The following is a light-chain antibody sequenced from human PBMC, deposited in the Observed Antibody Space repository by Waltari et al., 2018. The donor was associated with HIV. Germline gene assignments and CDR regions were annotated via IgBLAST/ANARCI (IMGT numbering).Light chain of an antibody. CDR3: CSYASTTDTYVV. J-gene: IGLJ2*01. Sequence: QSALTQPASVSGSPGQSITISCTGTRSDVWSYNLDSWYPQHPGQAPKLIIYEVSKRPAGVSNRFSGSKSGSTASLTISGLQPEDEADYCCCSYASTTDTYVVFGGGTKLTVL. V-gene: IGLV2-23*02. CDR1: RSDVWSYNL. CDR2: EVS.